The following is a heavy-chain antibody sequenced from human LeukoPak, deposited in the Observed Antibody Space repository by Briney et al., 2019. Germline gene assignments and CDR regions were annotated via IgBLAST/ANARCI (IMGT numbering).Heavy chain of an antibody. Sequence: KPSETLSLTCTVSGGSISSSSYYWGWIRQPPGKGLEWIGSIYYSGSTYYNPSLKSRVTISVDTSKNQFSLKLSSVTAADTAVYYCARLRGGYSGYDWYVDYWGQGTLVTVSS. D-gene: IGHD5-12*01. J-gene: IGHJ4*02. CDR2: IYYSGST. CDR1: GGSISSSSYY. CDR3: ARLRGGYSGYDWYVDY. V-gene: IGHV4-39*01.